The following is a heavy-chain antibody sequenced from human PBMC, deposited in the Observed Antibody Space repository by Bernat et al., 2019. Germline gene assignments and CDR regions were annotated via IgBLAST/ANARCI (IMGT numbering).Heavy chain of an antibody. CDR1: EFSFSNYW. D-gene: IGHD1-26*01. CDR3: ARAISPSPGDSGSYFDAFDF. CDR2: IRRDGSVT. Sequence: EVQLVESGGGLVQPGGSLRLSCVASEFSFSNYWMTWVRQAPGKGLEWVANIRRDGSVTNYLDSVRGRFTISRDNAQNSLYLQMDSLRAADTAVYYCARAISPSPGDSGSYFDAFDFWGQGTMVTVSS. J-gene: IGHJ3*01. V-gene: IGHV3-7*04.